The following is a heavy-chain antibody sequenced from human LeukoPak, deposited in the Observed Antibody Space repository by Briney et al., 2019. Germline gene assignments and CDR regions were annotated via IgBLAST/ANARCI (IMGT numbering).Heavy chain of an antibody. Sequence: QSGGSLRLSCAASGFTVSNNYMSWVRQAPGKGLEWVALIYSGGSTYYADSVRGRFTISRDNSKNTLYLQMNSLRAEDTAVYYCAREASGYSGYSLRFFDYWGQGTLVTVSS. CDR2: IYSGGST. CDR3: AREASGYSGYSLRFFDY. V-gene: IGHV3-66*01. D-gene: IGHD5-12*01. J-gene: IGHJ4*02. CDR1: GFTVSNNY.